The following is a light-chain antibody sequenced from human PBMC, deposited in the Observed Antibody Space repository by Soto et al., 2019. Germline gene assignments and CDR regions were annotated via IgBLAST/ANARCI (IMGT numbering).Light chain of an antibody. CDR3: SSYTSSSTLYV. Sequence: QSALTQPASVSGSPGQSITISCTGTSSDIGTYNYVSWYQQHPGKAPKLMIYDVSIRPSGVSNRFSGSKSGNTASLTISGLQTEDEADYYCSSYTSSSTLYVFGTGTKLTVL. CDR2: DVS. CDR1: SSDIGTYNY. J-gene: IGLJ1*01. V-gene: IGLV2-14*03.